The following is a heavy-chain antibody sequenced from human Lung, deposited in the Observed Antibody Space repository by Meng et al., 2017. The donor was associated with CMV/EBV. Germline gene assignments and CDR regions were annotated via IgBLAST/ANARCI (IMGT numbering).Heavy chain of an antibody. CDR3: AKDGLEDV. CDR2: IRYDGSNK. D-gene: IGHD3-3*01. CDR1: GFPISSYG. J-gene: IGHJ6*02. Sequence: AGAASGFPISSYGMHWVRQAPGKGLEWVAFIRYDGSNKYYADSVKGRFTIFRDNSKNTLYLQMNSLRAEDTAVYYCAKDGLEDVWGQGTTVTVAS. V-gene: IGHV3-30*02.